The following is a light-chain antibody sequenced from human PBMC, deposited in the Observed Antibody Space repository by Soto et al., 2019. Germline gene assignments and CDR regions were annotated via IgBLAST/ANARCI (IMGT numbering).Light chain of an antibody. CDR2: SNN. CDR3: AAWDDSPNARYV. V-gene: IGLV1-44*01. Sequence: QSVLTQPPSASGTPGQRVTISCSGSSSNIGSNTVNWYQQLPGTAPKLLIYSNNQRPSGVPDRFSGSKSGTSASLAISGLQSEDEADYYCAAWDDSPNARYVFGTGTKVTVL. J-gene: IGLJ1*01. CDR1: SSNIGSNT.